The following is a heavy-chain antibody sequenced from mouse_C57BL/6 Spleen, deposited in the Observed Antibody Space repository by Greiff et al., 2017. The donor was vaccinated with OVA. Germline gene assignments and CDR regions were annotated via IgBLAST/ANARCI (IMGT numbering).Heavy chain of an antibody. CDR1: GYAFTNYL. Sequence: VQLQQSGAELVRPGTSVKVSCKASGYAFTNYLIEWVKQRPGQGLEWIGVINPGSGGTNYNEKFKGKATLTADKSSSTAYMQLSSLTSEDSAVYFCGRRGLSTVVSIDYWGQGTTLTVSS. CDR3: GRRGLSTVVSIDY. D-gene: IGHD1-1*01. J-gene: IGHJ2*01. CDR2: INPGSGGT. V-gene: IGHV1-54*01.